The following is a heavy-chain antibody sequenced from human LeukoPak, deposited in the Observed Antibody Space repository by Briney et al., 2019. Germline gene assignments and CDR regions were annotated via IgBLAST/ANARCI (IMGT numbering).Heavy chain of an antibody. CDR2: ISGYNGNT. V-gene: IGHV1-18*01. CDR3: ARGERAHGGNLGYFDL. CDR1: GYTFTSYG. J-gene: IGHJ2*01. D-gene: IGHD4-23*01. Sequence: ASVKVSCKASGYTFTSYGISWVRQAPGQGLEWMGWISGYNGNTNNVQKFQGRVTMTTDTSTSTAYMELRSLRSDDTAVYYCARGERAHGGNLGYFDLWGRGTLVTVSS.